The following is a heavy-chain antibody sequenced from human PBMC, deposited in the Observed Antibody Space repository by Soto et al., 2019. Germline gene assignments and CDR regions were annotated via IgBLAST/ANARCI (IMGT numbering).Heavy chain of an antibody. Sequence: QVQLVQSGAEVKKPGSSVMVSCKTSGGTFRAYGFNWVRQAPGQGHEWMGRIIPIFDTTDYEQKFQGRVTITADNYTRTAYMALGSLRAEDTASYYGARGANSSGSESAFDLWGQGTLVTVSS. V-gene: IGHV1-69*08. CDR3: ARGANSSGSESAFDL. CDR2: IIPIFDTT. D-gene: IGHD3-22*01. J-gene: IGHJ3*01. CDR1: GGTFRAYG.